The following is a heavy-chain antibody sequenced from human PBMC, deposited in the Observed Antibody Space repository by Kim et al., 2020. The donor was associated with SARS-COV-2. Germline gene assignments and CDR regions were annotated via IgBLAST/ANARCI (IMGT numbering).Heavy chain of an antibody. CDR1: GFTFSNYW. CDR2: INTDGSHT. CDR3: VRDSYINHYYYGMDV. J-gene: IGHJ6*02. D-gene: IGHD1-1*01. V-gene: IGHV3-74*01. Sequence: GGSLRLSCAASGFTFSNYWMHCVRRAPGKGLMWVSRINTDGSHTSYTDSVKGRFTISRDNARNTLDLQMNSLGVEDSAVYYCVRDSYINHYYYGMDVWGQGATVTVSS.